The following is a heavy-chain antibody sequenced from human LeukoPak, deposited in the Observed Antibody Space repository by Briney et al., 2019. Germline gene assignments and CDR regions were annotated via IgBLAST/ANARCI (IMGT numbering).Heavy chain of an antibody. CDR3: ARDRAQGSENWFDP. CDR2: INTKTGRT. CDR1: GYTFTDYY. J-gene: IGHJ5*02. D-gene: IGHD3-10*01. Sequence: ASVKVSCKASGYTFTDYYIHWVRQAPGQGLEWMGWINTKTGRTNSEQKFQGRVTMTRDTSISTVYMELSSLRSDDTAMYYCARDRAQGSENWFDPWGQGTLVTVSS. V-gene: IGHV1-2*02.